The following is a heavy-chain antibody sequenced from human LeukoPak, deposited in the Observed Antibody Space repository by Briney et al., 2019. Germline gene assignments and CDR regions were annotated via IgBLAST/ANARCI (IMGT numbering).Heavy chain of an antibody. J-gene: IGHJ6*03. CDR2: FYYIGST. CDR1: GGSINDDNYY. Sequence: SETLSLTCTVSGGSINDDNYYWGWIRQPPGKGLEWIGNFYYIGSTYYNPSLKSRVTISVDTSKNQFSLKLSSVTAADTAVYYCARDLDGYYYYMDVWGKGTTVTISS. D-gene: IGHD3-3*01. CDR3: ARDLDGYYYYMDV. V-gene: IGHV4-39*07.